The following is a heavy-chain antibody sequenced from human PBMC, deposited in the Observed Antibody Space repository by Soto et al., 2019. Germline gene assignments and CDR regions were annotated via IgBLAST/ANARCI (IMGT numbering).Heavy chain of an antibody. CDR3: ALSFSQTNIDV. CDR1: GYTFTGYY. V-gene: IGHV1-2*02. Sequence: QVQLVQSGPEVGKPGASVKVSCKASGYTFTGYYLHWVRQAPGQGLEWMGYINPDSGRTRYAQKFQSTVTMTRDTSITTAYLELSSLKYDDSAIFYCALSFSQTNIDVWGQGTTVIVTS. J-gene: IGHJ6*01. CDR2: INPDSGRT.